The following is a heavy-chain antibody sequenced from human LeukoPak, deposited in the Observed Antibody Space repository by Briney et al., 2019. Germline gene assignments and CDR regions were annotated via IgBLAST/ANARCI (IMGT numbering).Heavy chain of an antibody. J-gene: IGHJ3*02. D-gene: IGHD6-13*01. CDR1: GYTFTGYY. V-gene: IGHV1-2*02. CDR3: ARVAAAVTPMGAFDI. Sequence: EASVKVSCKASGYTFTGYYMHWVRQAPGQGLEWMGWINPNSGGTNYAQKFQGRVTMTRDTSISTAYMELSRLRSDDTAVYYCARVAAAVTPMGAFDIWGQGTMVTVSS. CDR2: INPNSGGT.